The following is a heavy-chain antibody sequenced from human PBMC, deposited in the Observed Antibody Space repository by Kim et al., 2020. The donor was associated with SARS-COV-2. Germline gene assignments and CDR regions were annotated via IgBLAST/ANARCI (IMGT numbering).Heavy chain of an antibody. Sequence: SETLSLTCTVSGGSISSYYWSWIRQPPGKGLEWIGYIYYSGSTNYNPSLKSRVTISVDTSKNQFSLKLSSVTAADTAVYYCARDRDKGAISPWGQGTLVTVSS. D-gene: IGHD2-21*01. J-gene: IGHJ5*02. CDR3: ARDRDKGAISP. V-gene: IGHV4-59*13. CDR1: GGSISSYY. CDR2: IYYSGST.